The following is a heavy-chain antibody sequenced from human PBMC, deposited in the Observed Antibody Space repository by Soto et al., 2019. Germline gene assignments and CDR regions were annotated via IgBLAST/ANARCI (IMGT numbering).Heavy chain of an antibody. Sequence: QVQLVQSGPEVKKPGASVTVSCKTSGDTFTDHGIDWVRQAPGQGLEWVGWVSSYNGNTNYAYNLKDRVIMTTDASTSTAYMELRGLRSDATAVYYCAREVEGSYSPADFWGQGTPVTVSS. CDR2: VSSYNGNT. CDR3: AREVEGSYSPADF. D-gene: IGHD3-10*01. J-gene: IGHJ4*02. V-gene: IGHV1-18*01. CDR1: GDTFTDHG.